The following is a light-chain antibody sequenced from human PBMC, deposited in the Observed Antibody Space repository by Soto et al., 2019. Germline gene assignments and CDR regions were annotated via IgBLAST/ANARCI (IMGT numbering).Light chain of an antibody. J-gene: IGKJ4*01. Sequence: PATLSLSPRERATLSCRASQSISLSLAWYQHKPGQAPRLLIYGASSRATGIPDRFSGSGSGTDFTLTISRLEPEDFAVDDCQHYGSSPSFCGGTKVDIK. CDR3: QHYGSSPS. V-gene: IGKV3-20*01. CDR1: QSISLS. CDR2: GAS.